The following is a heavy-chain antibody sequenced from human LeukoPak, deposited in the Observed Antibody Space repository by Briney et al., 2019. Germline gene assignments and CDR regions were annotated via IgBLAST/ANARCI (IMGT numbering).Heavy chain of an antibody. CDR1: GYTFTSYY. Sequence: ASVKVSCKASGYTFTSYYMHWVRQAPGQGLEWMGIINPSGGSTSYAQKFQGRVTMTRDTSTSTVYMELSSLRSEDTAVYYCARIVSAVVPAAIQDAFDIWGQGTMVTVSS. CDR3: ARIVSAVVPAAIQDAFDI. D-gene: IGHD2-2*02. V-gene: IGHV1-46*01. CDR2: INPSGGST. J-gene: IGHJ3*02.